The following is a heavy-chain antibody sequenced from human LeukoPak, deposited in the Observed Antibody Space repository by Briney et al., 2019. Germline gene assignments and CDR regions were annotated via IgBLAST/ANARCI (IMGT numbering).Heavy chain of an antibody. D-gene: IGHD2-2*01. J-gene: IGHJ6*02. CDR1: GDSISSSRHS. V-gene: IGHV4-39*01. Sequence: SGTLSLTCTVSGDSISSSRHSWGWIRQPPGKGLEWIGSISYSGSTYYNPSLKTRVTMSVDTSENQFSLKLSSVTAADSTVYYCVRIYCTSTSCYGDSYYGMDVWGQGTTVTVSS. CDR2: ISYSGST. CDR3: VRIYCTSTSCYGDSYYGMDV.